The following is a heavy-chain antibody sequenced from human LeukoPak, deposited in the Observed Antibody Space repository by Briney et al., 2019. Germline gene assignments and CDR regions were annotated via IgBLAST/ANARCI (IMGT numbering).Heavy chain of an antibody. J-gene: IGHJ4*02. Sequence: ASVKVSCKASGGTFSSYAISWVRQAPGQGLEWMGRIIPIFGTANYAQKFQGRFTITTDESTSTAYMELSSLRSEDTAVYYCARDHELELGTPRYWGQGTLVTVSS. V-gene: IGHV1-69*05. D-gene: IGHD1-7*01. CDR1: GGTFSSYA. CDR3: ARDHELELGTPRY. CDR2: IIPIFGTA.